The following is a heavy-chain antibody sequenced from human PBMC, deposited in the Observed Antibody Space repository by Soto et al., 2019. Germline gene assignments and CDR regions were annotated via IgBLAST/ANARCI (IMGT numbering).Heavy chain of an antibody. Sequence: AXVSLALAFACTGFNFGSYVVNWVGKAPGKGLEWVSDLRGSGKTTYYTDSVTGRFTISRDNSRNILYLQMSSLRADDSAIYYCPKKAVTDYGINYYGMDVWAQGTTVTVSS. CDR2: LRGSGKTT. D-gene: IGHD3-10*01. V-gene: IGHV3-23*01. CDR3: PKKAVTDYGINYYGMDV. J-gene: IGHJ6*02. CDR1: GFNFGSYV.